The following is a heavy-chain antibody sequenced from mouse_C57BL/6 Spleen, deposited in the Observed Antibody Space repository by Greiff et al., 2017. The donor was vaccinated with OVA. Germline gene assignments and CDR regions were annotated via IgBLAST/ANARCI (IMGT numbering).Heavy chain of an antibody. J-gene: IGHJ2*01. D-gene: IGHD1-1*01. V-gene: IGHV5-4*01. Sequence: VKLVESGGGLVKPGGSLKLSCAASGFTFSSYAMSWVRQTPEKRLEWVATISDGGSYTYYPDNVKGRFTLSRENAKNNLYLQMSQLKSDDTAMYYCARDYYSGSSPFYFDYWGQGTTLTVSS. CDR2: ISDGGSYT. CDR3: ARDYYSGSSPFYFDY. CDR1: GFTFSSYA.